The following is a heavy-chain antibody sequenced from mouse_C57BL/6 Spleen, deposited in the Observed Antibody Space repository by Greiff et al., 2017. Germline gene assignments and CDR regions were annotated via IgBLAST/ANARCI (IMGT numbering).Heavy chain of an antibody. V-gene: IGHV10-1*01. CDR1: GFSFNTYA. Sequence: DVHLVESGGGLVQPKGSLKLSCAASGFSFNTYAMNWVRQAPGKGLEWVARIRSKSNNYATYYADSVKDRFTISRDDSESMLYLQMNNLKTEDTAMYYCVRHDYYGSTHWYFDVWGTGTTVTVSS. D-gene: IGHD1-1*01. J-gene: IGHJ1*03. CDR2: IRSKSNNYAT. CDR3: VRHDYYGSTHWYFDV.